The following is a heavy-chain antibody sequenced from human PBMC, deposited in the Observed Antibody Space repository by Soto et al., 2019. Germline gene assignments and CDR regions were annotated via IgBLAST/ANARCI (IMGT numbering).Heavy chain of an antibody. D-gene: IGHD3-16*01. CDR3: ARGDNDYVWGSYPSRFDY. V-gene: IGHV1-69*13. Sequence: SVKVSCKASGGTFSSYAISWVRQAPGQGLEWMGGIIPIFGTANYAQKFQGRVTITADESTSTAYMELSSLRSEDTAVYYCARGDNDYVWGSYPSRFDYWGQGTPVTVSS. CDR1: GGTFSSYA. CDR2: IIPIFGTA. J-gene: IGHJ4*02.